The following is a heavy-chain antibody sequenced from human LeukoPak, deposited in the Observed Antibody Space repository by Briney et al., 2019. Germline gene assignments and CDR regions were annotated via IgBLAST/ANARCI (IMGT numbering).Heavy chain of an antibody. Sequence: SETLSLTCTVSGGSISSYYWSWIRQPPGKGLGWIGYIYYSGSTNYNPSLKSRVTISVDTSKNQFSLKLSSVTAADTAVYYCARHRRVAVAGLDAFDIWGQGTMVTVSS. J-gene: IGHJ3*02. CDR1: GGSISSYY. D-gene: IGHD6-19*01. V-gene: IGHV4-59*08. CDR3: ARHRRVAVAGLDAFDI. CDR2: IYYSGST.